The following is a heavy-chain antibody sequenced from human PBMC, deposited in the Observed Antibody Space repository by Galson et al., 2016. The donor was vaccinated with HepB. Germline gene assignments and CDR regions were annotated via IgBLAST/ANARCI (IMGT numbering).Heavy chain of an antibody. Sequence: SVKVSCKASGYTSTISAVHWVRRAPGQRLEWVGWSNVGVGWNNFSNDNTTYSQEFQGRVTITADKSTSTAYMELSSLRSEDTAVYYCAGFRGIVVVNYYYGMDVWGQGTTVTVSS. CDR2: SNVGVGWNNFSNDNT. CDR3: AGFRGIVVVNYYYGMDV. CDR1: GYTSTISA. J-gene: IGHJ6*02. D-gene: IGHD3-22*01. V-gene: IGHV1-3*02.